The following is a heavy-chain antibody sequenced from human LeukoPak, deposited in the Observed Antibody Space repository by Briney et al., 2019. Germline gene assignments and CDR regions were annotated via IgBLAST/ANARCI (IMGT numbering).Heavy chain of an antibody. J-gene: IGHJ4*02. CDR3: ARGSSRWLQSIQRTDY. V-gene: IGHV3-30*04. D-gene: IGHD5-24*01. CDR1: GFTFSSYA. CDR2: ISYDGSNK. Sequence: GGSLRLSCAASGFTFSSYAMHWVRQAPGKGLEWAAVISYDGSNKYYADSVKGRFTISRDNSKNTLYLEMNSLRTEDTAVYYCARGSSRWLQSIQRTDYWGQGTLVTVS.